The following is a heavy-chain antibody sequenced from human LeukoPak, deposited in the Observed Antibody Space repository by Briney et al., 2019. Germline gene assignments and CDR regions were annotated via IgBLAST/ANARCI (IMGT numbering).Heavy chain of an antibody. Sequence: PGGSLRLSCAASGFTFSDHYMDWVRQAPGKGLEWVGRTRNKANSYTTEYAASVKGRFTISRDDSKNSLYLQMNSLKTEDTAVYYCARGTGSGWYFDLWGRGTLVTVSS. V-gene: IGHV3-72*01. D-gene: IGHD3-10*01. J-gene: IGHJ2*01. CDR1: GFTFSDHY. CDR2: TRNKANSYTT. CDR3: ARGTGSGWYFDL.